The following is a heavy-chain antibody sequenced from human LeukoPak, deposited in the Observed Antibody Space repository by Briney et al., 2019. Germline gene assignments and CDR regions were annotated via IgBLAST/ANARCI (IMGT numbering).Heavy chain of an antibody. D-gene: IGHD6-13*01. J-gene: IGHJ5*02. CDR3: ARVLAADDGLYNWLDP. CDR1: SYTFTSYD. V-gene: IGHV1-8*01. Sequence: ASVKVSCKASSYTFTSYDINWVRQATGQGLEWMGWMNPSSGNTGYAQKFQGRVTMTRNTSISTAYMELSSLRSEDTAVYYCARVLAADDGLYNWLDPWGQGTLVTVSS. CDR2: MNPSSGNT.